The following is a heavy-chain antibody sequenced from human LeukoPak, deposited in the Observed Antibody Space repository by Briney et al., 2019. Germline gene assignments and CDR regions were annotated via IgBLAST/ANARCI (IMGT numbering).Heavy chain of an antibody. J-gene: IGHJ6*02. CDR3: AKGGGYYYYCGMDV. V-gene: IGHV3-30*18. D-gene: IGHD2-15*01. CDR2: ISYDGSNK. Sequence: GGSLRLSCAASGFTFSSYGMHWVRQAPGKGLEWVAVISYDGSNKYYADSVKGRFTISRDNSKNTLYLQMNSLRAEDTAVYYCAKGGGYYYYCGMDVWGQGTTVTVSS. CDR1: GFTFSSYG.